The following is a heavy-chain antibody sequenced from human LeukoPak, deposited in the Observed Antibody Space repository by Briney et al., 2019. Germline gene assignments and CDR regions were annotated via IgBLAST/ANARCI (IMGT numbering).Heavy chain of an antibody. CDR1: GYTFGWYG. D-gene: IGHD2-15*01. V-gene: IGHV1-18*01. J-gene: IGHJ5*02. CDR3: ARVGCSGGNCYSSADH. CDR2: ISGYSGNT. Sequence: ASVKVSCKTSGYTFGWYGVSWVRQAPGQGLEWMGWISGYSGNTNYAQKFQGRVTMTTDTSTTTGYMELKSLRSDDTAVYYCARVGCSGGNCYSSADHWGQGTLVTVSS.